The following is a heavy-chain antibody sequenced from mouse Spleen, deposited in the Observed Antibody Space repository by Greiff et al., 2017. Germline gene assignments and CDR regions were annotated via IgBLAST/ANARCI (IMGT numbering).Heavy chain of an antibody. Sequence: QVQLQQSGAELARPGASVKLSCKASGYTFTSYGISWVKQRTRQGLEWIGEIYPRSGNTYYNEKFKGKATLTADKSSSTAYMELRSLTSEDSAVYFCARSIYDGYYYAMDYWGQGTSVTVSS. CDR3: ARSIYDGYYYAMDY. D-gene: IGHD2-3*01. CDR1: GYTFTSYG. V-gene: IGHV1-81*01. CDR2: IYPRSGNT. J-gene: IGHJ4*01.